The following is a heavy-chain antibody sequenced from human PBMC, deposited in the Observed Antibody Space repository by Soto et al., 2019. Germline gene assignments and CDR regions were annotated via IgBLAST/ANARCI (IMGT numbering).Heavy chain of an antibody. J-gene: IGHJ6*02. Sequence: SETLSLTCAVSRGSISSVGYFWSWIRQPPGKGLEYIGYIYHSGSTYYSPSLKSRVTISVDRSKNHFSLNLSSVTAADTAVYYCARGDAGYYGMDVWGQGTEVT. CDR3: ARGDAGYYGMDV. CDR2: IYHSGST. V-gene: IGHV4-30-2*01. CDR1: RGSISSVGYF.